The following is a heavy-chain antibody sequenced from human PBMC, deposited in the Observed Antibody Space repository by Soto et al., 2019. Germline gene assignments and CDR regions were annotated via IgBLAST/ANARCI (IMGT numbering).Heavy chain of an antibody. V-gene: IGHV1-8*01. D-gene: IGHD6-13*01. CDR1: GYTFTSYD. CDR2: MNPNSGNT. J-gene: IGHJ6*02. Sequence: QVQLVQSGAEVKKPGASVKVSCKASGYTFTSYDINWVRQATGQGLEGMGWMNPNSGNTGNAQKFQGIVTMTRNTSISTAYMELSSLRSEDTAVYYCARGRYGIAAAGKGGRYYGMDVWGQGTTVTVSS. CDR3: ARGRYGIAAAGKGGRYYGMDV.